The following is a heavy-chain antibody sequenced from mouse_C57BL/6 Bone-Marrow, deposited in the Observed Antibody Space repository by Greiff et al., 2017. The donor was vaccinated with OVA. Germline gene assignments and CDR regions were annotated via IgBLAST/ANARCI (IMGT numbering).Heavy chain of an antibody. J-gene: IGHJ2*01. CDR3: ARVGNYLYYFDY. Sequence: QVQLKQPGAELVRPGSSVKLSCKASGYTFTSYWMDWVKQRPGQGLEWIGNIYPSDSETHYNQKFKDKATLTVDKSSSTAYMQLSSLTSEDSAVYYCARVGNYLYYFDYWGQGTTLTVSS. CDR1: GYTFTSYW. V-gene: IGHV1-61*01. D-gene: IGHD2-1*01. CDR2: IYPSDSET.